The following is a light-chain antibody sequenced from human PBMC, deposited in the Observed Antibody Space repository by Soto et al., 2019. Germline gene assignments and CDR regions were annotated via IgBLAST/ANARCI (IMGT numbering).Light chain of an antibody. CDR1: QSVSSSY. J-gene: IGKJ5*01. V-gene: IGKV3-20*01. CDR2: SSS. CDR3: QQYGSSLIT. Sequence: EVVLTQSPGTLSLSPGERATLSCRASQSVSSSYLAWYQQKLGQAPRLLIYSSSIRATGIPDRFSGSGSGTDFTLTISRLEPEDFAVYYCQQYGSSLITFGQGTLLEIK.